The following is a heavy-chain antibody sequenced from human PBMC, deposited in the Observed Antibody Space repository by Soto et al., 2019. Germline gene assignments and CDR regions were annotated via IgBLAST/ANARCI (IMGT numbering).Heavy chain of an antibody. Sequence: GGSLRLSCAAPGFTFSGYSVNWVRQAPGKGLEWVSYISSGSKTIYYAESVKGRFTVSRDNARNSQYLQMNSLRDEDTAVYYCAREDILGVRSFDYWGQGTLVTVSS. V-gene: IGHV3-48*02. CDR1: GFTFSGYS. D-gene: IGHD3-9*01. CDR3: AREDILGVRSFDY. CDR2: ISSGSKTI. J-gene: IGHJ4*02.